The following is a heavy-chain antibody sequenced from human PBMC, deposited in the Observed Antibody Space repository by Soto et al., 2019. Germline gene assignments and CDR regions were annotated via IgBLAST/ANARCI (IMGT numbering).Heavy chain of an antibody. V-gene: IGHV4-31*03. Sequence: SETLSLTCTVSDGSISSGGYYWSWIRQHPGKGMEWIGYIYYSGSTYYNPSLKSRVTRSVDTSKNQFSLKLSSVTAADTAVYYCALWGLTNTRHFDYWGQGTLVTVSS. CDR1: DGSISSGGYY. D-gene: IGHD3-16*01. J-gene: IGHJ4*02. CDR2: IYYSGST. CDR3: ALWGLTNTRHFDY.